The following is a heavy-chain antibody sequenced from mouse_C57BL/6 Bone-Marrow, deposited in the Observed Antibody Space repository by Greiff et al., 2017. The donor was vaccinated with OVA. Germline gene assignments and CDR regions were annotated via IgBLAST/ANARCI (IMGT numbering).Heavy chain of an antibody. J-gene: IGHJ3*01. CDR1: GYTFTSYG. Sequence: VQLQQSGAELARPGASVKLSCKASGYTFTSYGISWVKQRTGQGLEWIGEIYPRSGNTYYNEQFKGKATLTADKSSSTAYMELRSLTSEDSAVYFCARVGAYYSPFAYWGQGTLVTVSA. V-gene: IGHV1-81*01. D-gene: IGHD2-12*01. CDR3: ARVGAYYSPFAY. CDR2: IYPRSGNT.